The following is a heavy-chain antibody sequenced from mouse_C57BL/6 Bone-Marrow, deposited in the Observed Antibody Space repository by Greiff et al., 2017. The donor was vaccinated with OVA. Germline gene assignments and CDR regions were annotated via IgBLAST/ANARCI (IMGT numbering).Heavy chain of an antibody. Sequence: EVHLVESGGGLVKPGGSLKLSCAASGFTFSSYAMSWVRQTPEKRLEWVATISDGGSYTYYPDNVKGRFTISRDNAKNNLYLQMSHLKSEDTAMYYCARDGATDYWGQGTTLTVSS. J-gene: IGHJ2*01. D-gene: IGHD3-1*01. CDR1: GFTFSSYA. V-gene: IGHV5-4*01. CDR2: ISDGGSYT. CDR3: ARDGATDY.